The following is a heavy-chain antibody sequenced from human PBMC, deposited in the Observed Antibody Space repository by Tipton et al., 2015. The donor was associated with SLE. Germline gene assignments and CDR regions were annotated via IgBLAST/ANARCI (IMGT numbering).Heavy chain of an antibody. D-gene: IGHD3-3*01. CDR2: INSDGSST. V-gene: IGHV3-74*01. J-gene: IGHJ1*01. CDR3: ARSSYYDFWSGGEYFQH. CDR1: GFTFSSYW. Sequence: SLRLSCAASGFTFSSYWMHWVRQAPGKGLVWVSRINSDGSSTSYADSVKGRFTISRDNAQNTLYLQMNSLRAEDTAVYYCARSSYYDFWSGGEYFQHWGQGTLVTVSS.